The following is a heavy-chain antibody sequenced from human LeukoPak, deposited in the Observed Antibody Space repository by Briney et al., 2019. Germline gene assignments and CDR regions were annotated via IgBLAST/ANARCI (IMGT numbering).Heavy chain of an antibody. J-gene: IGHJ4*03. CDR2: FDPEDGET. Sequence: ASVNLSCKVSGYTLTEFSMHWVRQAPGKGLEWMGGFDPEDGETIYAQKFQGRVTMTEDTSTDTAYMELSSLRSEDTAVYYCATDSLSITMVRGVINYDYWGQRTLVTVSS. CDR1: GYTLTEFS. V-gene: IGHV1-24*01. CDR3: ATDSLSITMVRGVINYDY. D-gene: IGHD3-10*01.